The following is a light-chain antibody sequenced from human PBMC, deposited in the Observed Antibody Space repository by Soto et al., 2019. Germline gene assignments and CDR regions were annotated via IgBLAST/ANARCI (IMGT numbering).Light chain of an antibody. Sequence: DIQMTQSPSTLSASVGDRVTITCRASQSIDTWLAWYQQKPGKAPKVLIYKASSLESGVPLRFSGSGFGTEFTLTISSLQPDDFATYYCQQYSSYWTFGQGTKVEIK. CDR3: QQYSSYWT. V-gene: IGKV1-5*03. CDR1: QSIDTW. J-gene: IGKJ1*01. CDR2: KAS.